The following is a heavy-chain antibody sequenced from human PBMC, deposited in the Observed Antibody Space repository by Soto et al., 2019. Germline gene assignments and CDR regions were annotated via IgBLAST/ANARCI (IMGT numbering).Heavy chain of an antibody. CDR1: GFTFSSYA. CDR2: MSGSGDNT. V-gene: IGHV3-23*01. Sequence: EVQLLESGGDLVQPGGSLRLSCAASGFTFSSYAMSWVRQAPGKGPEWVSSMSGSGDNTYYADSVKGRFIISRDNSKNTLYLEMSSLRVDDTAVYSCAKGRTYNYANYFDPWGQGTLVTGSS. D-gene: IGHD1-1*01. CDR3: AKGRTYNYANYFDP. J-gene: IGHJ5*02.